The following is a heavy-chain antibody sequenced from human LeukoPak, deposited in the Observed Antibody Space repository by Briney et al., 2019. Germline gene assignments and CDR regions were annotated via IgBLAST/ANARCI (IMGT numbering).Heavy chain of an antibody. CDR2: ISSSSSYI. J-gene: IGHJ6*03. D-gene: IGHD3-22*01. CDR3: ARVPNYYDSSGSQHYYYYMDV. V-gene: IGHV3-21*01. CDR1: GFTFSSYS. Sequence: KTGGSLRLSCAASGFTFSSYSMNWVRQAPGKGLEWVSSISSSSSYIYYADSVKGRFTISRDNAKNSLYLQMNSLRAEDTAVYYCARVPNYYDSSGSQHYYYYMDVWGKGTTVTVSS.